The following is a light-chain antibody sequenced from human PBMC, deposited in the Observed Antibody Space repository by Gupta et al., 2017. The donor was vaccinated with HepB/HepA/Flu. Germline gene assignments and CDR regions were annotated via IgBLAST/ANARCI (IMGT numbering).Light chain of an antibody. CDR1: QDITNF. J-gene: IGKJ4*01. CDR2: DAS. CDR3: QHYHSIPLT. Sequence: DIQMTQSPSSLSASVGDRVTITCQASQDITNFLNWYQQKPGKAPNLLMYDASTLKTGVTSRFSGSGSGTDFTLTINSLQPEDFATYFCQHYHSIPLTFGGGTKVQIK. V-gene: IGKV1-33*01.